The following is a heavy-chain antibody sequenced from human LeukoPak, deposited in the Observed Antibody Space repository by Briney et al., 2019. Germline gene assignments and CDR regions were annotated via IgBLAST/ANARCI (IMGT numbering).Heavy chain of an antibody. CDR2: ISSSGSTI. CDR3: AKDREQLAPNYYMDV. Sequence: GGSLRLSCVASGFTFSDYYMNWIRQAPGKGLEWVSYISSSGSTIYYADSVKGRFTISRDNSKNTLYLQMNSLRAEDTAVYYCAKDREQLAPNYYMDVWGKGTTVTVSS. CDR1: GFTFSDYY. J-gene: IGHJ6*03. V-gene: IGHV3-11*01. D-gene: IGHD6-6*01.